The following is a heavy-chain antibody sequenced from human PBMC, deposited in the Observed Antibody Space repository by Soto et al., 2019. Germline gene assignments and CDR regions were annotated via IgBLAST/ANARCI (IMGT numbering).Heavy chain of an antibody. Sequence: KPSETLSLTCAVYGGSFSGYYWSWIRQPPGKGLEWIGEINHSGSTNYNPSLKSRVTISVDTSKNQFSLKLSSVTAADTAVYYCATRRYYDILTGYSPRDYWGQGTLVTVSS. CDR2: INHSGST. V-gene: IGHV4-34*01. J-gene: IGHJ4*02. D-gene: IGHD3-9*01. CDR1: GGSFSGYY. CDR3: ATRRYYDILTGYSPRDY.